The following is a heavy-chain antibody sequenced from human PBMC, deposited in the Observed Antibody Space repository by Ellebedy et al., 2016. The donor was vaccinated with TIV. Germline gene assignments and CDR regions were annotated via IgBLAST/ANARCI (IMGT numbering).Heavy chain of an antibody. V-gene: IGHV5-10-1*01. CDR2: IDLLASTS. Sequence: PGGSLRLSCQGSGYRFTDYWITWVRQMPGKGLEWMGKIDLLASTSDYSPSFQGHFTISADRSINTSYLQWSSLKAADSAMYYCARHALGISGWWYFDLWGRGTLVTVSS. J-gene: IGHJ2*01. CDR3: ARHALGISGWWYFDL. D-gene: IGHD6-19*01. CDR1: GYRFTDYW.